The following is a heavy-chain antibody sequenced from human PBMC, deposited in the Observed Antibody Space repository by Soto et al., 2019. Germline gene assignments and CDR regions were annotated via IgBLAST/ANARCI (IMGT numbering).Heavy chain of an antibody. CDR1: GFSLSTSGVG. D-gene: IGHD2-2*01. V-gene: IGHV2-5*02. Sequence: QITLKESGPTLVKPTQTLTLTCTFSGFSLSTSGVGVGWIRQPPGKALEWLALIYWDDDKRYSPSLKSRLTISKDSYKNQVVLTMTNMEPVDTATYYCAHSSVYIVVVPAAENDNWFDPWRQGTLFTVSS. CDR2: IYWDDDK. CDR3: AHSSVYIVVVPAAENDNWFDP. J-gene: IGHJ5*02.